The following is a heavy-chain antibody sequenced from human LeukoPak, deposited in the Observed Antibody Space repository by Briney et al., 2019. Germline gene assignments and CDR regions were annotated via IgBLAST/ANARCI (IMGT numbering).Heavy chain of an antibody. CDR2: MYYSGST. J-gene: IGHJ6*02. CDR3: ARGDGVLVPAAIGLSYYYYGMDV. CDR1: GGSISSGGYY. Sequence: SRTLSLTCTVSGGSISSGGYYWSWISQHPGKGLEWIGYMYYSGSTYYNPSLKSRVTISVDTSKNQFSLKLSSVTAADTAVYYCARGDGVLVPAAIGLSYYYYGMDVWGQGTTVTVSS. V-gene: IGHV4-31*03. D-gene: IGHD2-2*02.